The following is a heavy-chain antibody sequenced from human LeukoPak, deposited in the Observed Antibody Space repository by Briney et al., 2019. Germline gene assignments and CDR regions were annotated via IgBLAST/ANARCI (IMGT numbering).Heavy chain of an antibody. V-gene: IGHV3-7*03. D-gene: IGHD3-22*01. Sequence: GGSLRLSCAASGFTFRNYWMDWVRQTPGKGLEWVANIKQDGIENYLLDSVRGRFAISRDNAKNLLYLQMNSLRAEDTALYYCAKGGGVVVKYYFDYWGQGTLVTVSS. J-gene: IGHJ4*02. CDR1: GFTFRNYW. CDR3: AKGGGVVVKYYFDY. CDR2: IKQDGIEN.